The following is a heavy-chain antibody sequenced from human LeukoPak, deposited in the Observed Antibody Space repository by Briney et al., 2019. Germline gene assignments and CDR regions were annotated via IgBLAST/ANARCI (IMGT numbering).Heavy chain of an antibody. CDR2: ISPDGNIR. CDR3: AREVGPHLPFDC. Sequence: GQSLRLSCAASGFTFSTYALHWVRRAPGKGLEWVAVISPDGNIRSYRESVKGRFTISRDNSKNTLFLQMDTLRAEETAVYYCAREVGPHLPFDCWGQETLVTVSS. V-gene: IGHV3-30-3*01. D-gene: IGHD1-26*01. J-gene: IGHJ4*02. CDR1: GFTFSTYA.